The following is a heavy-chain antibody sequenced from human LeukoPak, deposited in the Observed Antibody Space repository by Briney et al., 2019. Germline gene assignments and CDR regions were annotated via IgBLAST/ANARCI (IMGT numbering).Heavy chain of an antibody. D-gene: IGHD3-10*02. V-gene: IGHV3-48*03. CDR3: AELGITMIGGV. Sequence: GGSLRLSCAASGFTFSSYEMSWVRQAPGKGLEWVSYISTSGNTIYYADSVKGRFTISRDNAKNSLYLQMNSLRAADTAVYYCAELGITMIGGVWGKGTTVTISS. J-gene: IGHJ6*04. CDR2: ISTSGNTI. CDR1: GFTFSSYE.